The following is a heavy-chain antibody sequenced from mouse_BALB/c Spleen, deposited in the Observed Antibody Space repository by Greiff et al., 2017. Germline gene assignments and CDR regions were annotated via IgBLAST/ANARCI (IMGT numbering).Heavy chain of an antibody. V-gene: IGHV3-2*02. CDR2: ISYSGST. Sequence: EVKLQESGPGLVKPSQSLSLTCTVTGYSITSDYAWNWIRQFPGNKLEWMGYISYSGSTSYNPSLKSRISITRDTSKNQFFLQLNSVTTEDTATYYCARKRARATGVDYWGQGTTLTVSS. D-gene: IGHD3-2*01. CDR1: GYSITSDYA. J-gene: IGHJ2*01. CDR3: ARKRARATGVDY.